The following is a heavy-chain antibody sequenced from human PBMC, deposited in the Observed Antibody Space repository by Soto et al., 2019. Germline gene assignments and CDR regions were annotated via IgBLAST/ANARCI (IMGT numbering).Heavy chain of an antibody. CDR3: AADRGWYRAAGNYYYCYGMDV. CDR2: IVVGSGNT. J-gene: IGHJ6*02. D-gene: IGHD2-15*01. Sequence: ASVKVSCKASGFTFTSSAVQWVRQARGQRLEWIGWIVVGSGNTNYAQKFQERVTITRDMSTSTAYMELSSLRSEDTAVYYCAADRGWYRAAGNYYYCYGMDVWGQGTTVTVSS. V-gene: IGHV1-58*01. CDR1: GFTFTSSA.